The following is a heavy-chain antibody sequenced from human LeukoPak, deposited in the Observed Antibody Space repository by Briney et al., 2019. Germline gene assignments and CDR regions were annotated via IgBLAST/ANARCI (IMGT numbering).Heavy chain of an antibody. CDR2: MNPNSGNT. Sequence: ASVKVSCKASGYTFTSYDINWVRQATGQGLEWMGWMNPNSGNTGYAQKFQGRVTITRNTSISTAYMELSSLRSEDTAVYYCARPLGYCSSTSCPFDYWGQGTLVTVSS. CDR1: GYTFTSYD. V-gene: IGHV1-8*03. D-gene: IGHD2-2*01. J-gene: IGHJ4*02. CDR3: ARPLGYCSSTSCPFDY.